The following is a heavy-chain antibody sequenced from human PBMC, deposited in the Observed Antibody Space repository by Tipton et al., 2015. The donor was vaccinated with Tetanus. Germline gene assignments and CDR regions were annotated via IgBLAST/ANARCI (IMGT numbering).Heavy chain of an antibody. Sequence: SLRLSCAASGFTFSSYWMHWVRQAPGKGLVWVSRINSDGSSTSYADSVKGRFTISRDNAKNTLYLQMNSLRAEDTAVYYCARNTVAGTVTFDYWGQGTLVTVSS. V-gene: IGHV3-74*01. CDR1: GFTFSSYW. CDR3: ARNTVAGTVTFDY. J-gene: IGHJ4*02. D-gene: IGHD6-19*01. CDR2: INSDGSST.